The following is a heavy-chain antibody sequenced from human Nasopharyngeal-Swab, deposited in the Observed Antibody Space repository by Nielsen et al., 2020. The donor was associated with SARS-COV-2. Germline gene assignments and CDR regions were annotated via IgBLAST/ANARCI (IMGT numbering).Heavy chain of an antibody. CDR1: GYTFTGYY. CDR3: ARWEPGYYYDSSGPYAFDI. V-gene: IGHV1-2*02. D-gene: IGHD3-22*01. CDR2: INPNSGGT. Sequence: ASVKVSCKASGYTFTGYYMHWVRQAPGQGLEWMGWINPNSGGTNYAQKFQGRVTMTRDTSISTAYMELKSLRSDDTAVYYCARWEPGYYYDSSGPYAFDIWGQGTMVTVSS. J-gene: IGHJ3*02.